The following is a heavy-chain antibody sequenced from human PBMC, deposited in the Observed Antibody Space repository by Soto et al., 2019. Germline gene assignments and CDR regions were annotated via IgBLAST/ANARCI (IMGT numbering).Heavy chain of an antibody. CDR3: ARGGLYYDFWSGYPKFDY. CDR2: INHSGST. CDR1: GGSFSGYY. Sequence: SETLSLTCAVYGGSFSGYYWSWIRQPPGKGLEWIGEINHSGSTNYNPSLKSRVTISVDTSKNQFSMKLSSVTAADTAVYYCARGGLYYDFWSGYPKFDYWGQGTLVTVS. J-gene: IGHJ4*02. V-gene: IGHV4-34*01. D-gene: IGHD3-3*01.